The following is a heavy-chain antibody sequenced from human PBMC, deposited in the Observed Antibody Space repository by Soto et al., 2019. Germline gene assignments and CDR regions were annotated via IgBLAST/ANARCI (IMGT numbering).Heavy chain of an antibody. CDR3: ATQTISYTWGV. CDR1: GGPITTTTW. D-gene: IGHD3-16*01. J-gene: IGHJ6*02. CDR2: LHHDGTT. Sequence: QVQLQESGPGLVKPSETLSLTCAVSGGPITTTTWWAWVRLPPGKGLEWIGDLHHDGTTNFNPSLERRITMSLDKSISHCSLKLTSVTAAGTAIYYCATQTISYTWGVWGRGTTVTVSS. V-gene: IGHV4-4*02.